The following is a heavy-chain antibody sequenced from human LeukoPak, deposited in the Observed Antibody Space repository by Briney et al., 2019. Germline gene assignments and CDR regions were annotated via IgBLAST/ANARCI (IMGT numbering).Heavy chain of an antibody. CDR2: IYYSGTT. J-gene: IGHJ3*02. D-gene: IGHD1-7*01. CDR1: GDSISSSNYY. Sequence: SETLSLTCAVSGDSISSSNYYWDWIRQPPGTGLEWLGSIYYSGTTYYNPSLKSRVTISVDTSKNQFSLKLSSVTATDTAVYYCARVRTGTTYDACDIWGQGTMVTVS. CDR3: ARVRTGTTYDACDI. V-gene: IGHV4-39*07.